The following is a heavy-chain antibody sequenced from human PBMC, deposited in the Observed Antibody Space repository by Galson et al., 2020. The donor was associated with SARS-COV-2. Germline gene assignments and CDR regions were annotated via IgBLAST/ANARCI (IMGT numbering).Heavy chain of an antibody. J-gene: IGHJ6*03. D-gene: IGHD2-2*01. V-gene: IGHV3-7*03. CDR3: ARERYCSSTSCHPGGYSYMDV. CDR1: GFTFSSYW. CDR2: IKQDGSEK. Sequence: GGSLRLSCAASGFTFSSYWMSWVRQAPGKGLEWVANIKQDGSEKYYVDSVKGRFTISRDNAKNSLYLQMNSLRAEDTAVYYCARERYCSSTSCHPGGYSYMDVWGKGTTVTVSS.